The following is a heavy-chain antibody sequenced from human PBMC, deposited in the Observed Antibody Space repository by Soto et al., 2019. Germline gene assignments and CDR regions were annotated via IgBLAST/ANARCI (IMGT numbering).Heavy chain of an antibody. D-gene: IGHD3-16*02. J-gene: IGHJ3*02. CDR3: AHIMITYGGVIGLDAFDI. CDR2: IYWDNDK. CDR1: GFSLDTRTAG. Sequence: QITLKESGPTLVEPTQTLTLTCTFSGFSLDTRTAGVGWIRQPPGKALEWVAIIYWDNDKRYSPSLRSRLAIDKDTSKNQVVLTVTALDPVDTGTYYCAHIMITYGGVIGLDAFDIWGQGTMVTVSS. V-gene: IGHV2-5*02.